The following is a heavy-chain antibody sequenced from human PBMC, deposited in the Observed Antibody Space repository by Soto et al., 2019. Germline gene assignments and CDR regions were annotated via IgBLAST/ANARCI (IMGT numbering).Heavy chain of an antibody. V-gene: IGHV4-4*02. CDR2: IYHSGST. J-gene: IGHJ6*02. Sequence: ERLCRTGSVYGGSISSNKWWSWVRQPPGKGLEWIVEIYHSGSTNYNPSLKIRVTISLDKSKNQSSLKLTSVTAADSAVYYCARDAHIVVVPTSLGAMDVWGQGTTVTVSS. CDR1: GGSISSNKW. D-gene: IGHD2-2*01. CDR3: ARDAHIVVVPTSLGAMDV.